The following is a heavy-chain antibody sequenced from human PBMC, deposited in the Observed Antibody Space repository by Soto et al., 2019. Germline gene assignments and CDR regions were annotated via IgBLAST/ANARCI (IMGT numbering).Heavy chain of an antibody. Sequence: QITLKESGPTLVKPTQTLTLTCTFSGFSLSTSGVGVGWIRQPPGKALEWLALIYWDDDKRSSPSLKSRLTIPKDTSKNQVVLTMTNMDPVDTATYFCVAVPAANPYFEYWGQGTLVTVSS. V-gene: IGHV2-5*02. D-gene: IGHD2-2*01. CDR2: IYWDDDK. CDR1: GFSLSTSGVG. CDR3: VAVPAANPYFEY. J-gene: IGHJ4*02.